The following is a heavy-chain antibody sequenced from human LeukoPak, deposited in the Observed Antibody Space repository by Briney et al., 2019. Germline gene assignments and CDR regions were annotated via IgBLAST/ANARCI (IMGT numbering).Heavy chain of an antibody. Sequence: GASVKVSCKASGGTFSSYAISWVRQAPGQGLEWMGGIIPIFGTANYAQKFQGRATITADESTSTAYMELSSLRSEDTAVYYCARDRYSYGPYDYWGQGTLVTVSS. CDR2: IIPIFGTA. V-gene: IGHV1-69*13. D-gene: IGHD5-18*01. J-gene: IGHJ4*02. CDR3: ARDRYSYGPYDY. CDR1: GGTFSSYA.